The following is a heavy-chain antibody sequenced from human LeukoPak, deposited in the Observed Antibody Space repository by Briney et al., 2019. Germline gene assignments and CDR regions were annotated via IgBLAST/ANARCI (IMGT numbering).Heavy chain of an antibody. D-gene: IGHD6-19*01. CDR1: GFTFTSYD. V-gene: IGHV7-4-1*02. CDR2: INTNTGNP. J-gene: IGHJ3*02. Sequence: ASVKVSCKASGFTFTSYDINWVRQAPGQGLEWMGWINTNTGNPTYAQGFTGRFVFSLDTSVSTPYLQISSLKAEDTAVYYCARDGQWLPHDAFDIWGQGTMVTVSS. CDR3: ARDGQWLPHDAFDI.